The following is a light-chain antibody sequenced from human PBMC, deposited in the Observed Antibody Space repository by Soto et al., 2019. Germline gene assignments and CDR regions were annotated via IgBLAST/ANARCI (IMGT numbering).Light chain of an antibody. CDR1: QSISRG. J-gene: IGKJ1*01. V-gene: IGKV1-5*01. Sequence: DIQMTQSPSTLSESVGAIVTITCRASQSISRGLAWYQQKPGKAPNLLIYDASTPESGVPSRFSGSGSGTEFTLTISSLQPDDFATYYCQHYSSVWAFGQGTKVDIK. CDR3: QHYSSVWA. CDR2: DAS.